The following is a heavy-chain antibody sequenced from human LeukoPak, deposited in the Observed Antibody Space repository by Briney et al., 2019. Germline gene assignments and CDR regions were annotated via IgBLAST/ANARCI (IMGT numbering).Heavy chain of an antibody. J-gene: IGHJ4*02. V-gene: IGHV4-34*01. CDR3: ARASWHYIDC. Sequence: SETPSLTCAVYGGSFSGYYWSWIRQPPGKGLEWIGEINHSGSTNYNPSLKSRVTISVDTSKNQFSLKLSSVTAADTAVYYCARASWHYIDCWGQGTLVTVSS. D-gene: IGHD2-2*01. CDR2: INHSGST. CDR1: GGSFSGYY.